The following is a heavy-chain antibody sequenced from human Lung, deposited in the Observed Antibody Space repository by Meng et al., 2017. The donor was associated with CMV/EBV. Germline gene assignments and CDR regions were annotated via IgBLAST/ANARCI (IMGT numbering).Heavy chain of an antibody. CDR1: GYTFTSYG. CDR3: ARGIVIAVAGTGVDY. Sequence: SVKVSCXASGYTFTSYGISWVRQAPGQGLEWMGWISAYNGNTNYAQKLQGRVTMTTDTSTSTAYMELRSLRSDDTAVYYCARGIVIAVAGTGVDYWGQGTLVTVSS. V-gene: IGHV1-18*01. J-gene: IGHJ4*02. D-gene: IGHD6-19*01. CDR2: ISAYNGNT.